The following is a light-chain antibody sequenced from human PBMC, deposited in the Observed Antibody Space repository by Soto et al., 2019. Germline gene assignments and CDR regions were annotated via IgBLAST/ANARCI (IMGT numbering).Light chain of an antibody. Sequence: QSALTQPASVSGSPGQSITISCTGTSSDVGSYNLVSWYQQHPGKAPKLMIYEVSKRPSGVSNRFSGSKSGNTASLTISGLQAEDEADYYCCSYAGSSTNYVFGTGTRSPS. CDR2: EVS. CDR3: CSYAGSSTNYV. V-gene: IGLV2-23*02. J-gene: IGLJ1*01. CDR1: SSDVGSYNL.